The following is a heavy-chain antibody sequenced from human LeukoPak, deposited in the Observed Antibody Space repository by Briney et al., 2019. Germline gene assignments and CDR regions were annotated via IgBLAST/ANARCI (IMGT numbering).Heavy chain of an antibody. J-gene: IGHJ6*02. CDR1: GITLSNYG. V-gene: IGHV3-23*01. D-gene: IGHD1-26*01. CDR3: AKFRSDKIVGGGLDV. CDR2: ISGSGGST. Sequence: GGSLRLSCAVSGITLSNYGMSWVRQAPGKGLEWVAGISGSGGSTNYADSVKGRFTISRDNSKNTLYLQMNSLRAEDTAVYYCAKFRSDKIVGGGLDVWGQGTTVTVSS.